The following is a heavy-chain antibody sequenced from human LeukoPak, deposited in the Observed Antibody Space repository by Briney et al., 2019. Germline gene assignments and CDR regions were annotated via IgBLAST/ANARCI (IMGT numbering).Heavy chain of an antibody. J-gene: IGHJ4*02. CDR3: ARAELEPTGPHTMTDY. Sequence: GGSLRLSCAASGFTFSSYSMNWVRQAPGKGLEWVSSISGSSSYIYYADSVKGRFTISRDNAKNSLYLQMNSLRAEDTAVYYCARAELEPTGPHTMTDYWGQGTLVTVSS. CDR2: ISGSSSYI. CDR1: GFTFSSYS. V-gene: IGHV3-21*01. D-gene: IGHD1-1*01.